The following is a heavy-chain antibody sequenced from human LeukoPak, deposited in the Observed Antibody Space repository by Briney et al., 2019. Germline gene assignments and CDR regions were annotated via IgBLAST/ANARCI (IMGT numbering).Heavy chain of an antibody. CDR3: ARGVAVDWFDP. Sequence: GGSLRLSCAASGFTFSSYSMNWVRQAPGKGLEWVSYISSSSSTIYYADSVRGRFTISRDNAKNSLYLQMNSLRAEDTALYHCARGVAVDWFDPWGQGTLVTVSS. CDR2: ISSSSSTI. J-gene: IGHJ5*02. CDR1: GFTFSSYS. V-gene: IGHV3-48*01. D-gene: IGHD2-15*01.